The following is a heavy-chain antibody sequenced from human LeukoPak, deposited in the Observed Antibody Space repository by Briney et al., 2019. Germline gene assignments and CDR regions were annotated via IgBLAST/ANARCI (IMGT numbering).Heavy chain of an antibody. CDR2: MNPNSGNT. CDR3: ARDPEWEHTYFDY. Sequence: GASVKVSCKASGYTFTSYDINWVRQATGQGLEWMGWMNPNSGNTGYAQKFQGRVTITRNTSISTAYMELSSLRSEDTAVYYCARDPEWEHTYFDYWGQGTLVTVSS. D-gene: IGHD1-26*01. J-gene: IGHJ4*02. CDR1: GYTFTSYD. V-gene: IGHV1-8*03.